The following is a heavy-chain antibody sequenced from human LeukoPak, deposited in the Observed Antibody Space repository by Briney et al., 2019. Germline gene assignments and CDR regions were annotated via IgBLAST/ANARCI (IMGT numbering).Heavy chain of an antibody. J-gene: IGHJ4*02. CDR1: GFTLSSYW. V-gene: IGHV3-74*01. CDR3: ARPCTSCYDIEYYFDY. D-gene: IGHD2-2*01. CDR2: INTDGSST. Sequence: PGGSLRLSCAASGFTLSSYWMHWVRQAPGKGLVWVSRINTDGSSTSYADSVKGRFTISRDNAKNTLYLQMNSLRAEDTAVYYCARPCTSCYDIEYYFDYWGQGTLVTVSS.